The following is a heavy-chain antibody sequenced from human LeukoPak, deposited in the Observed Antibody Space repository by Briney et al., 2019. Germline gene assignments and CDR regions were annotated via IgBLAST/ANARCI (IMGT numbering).Heavy chain of an antibody. D-gene: IGHD3-10*01. V-gene: IGHV1-69*05. CDR3: AREVTMVRGVIHSDAFDI. CDR1: GGTFSSYA. J-gene: IGHJ3*02. Sequence: ASVKVSCKASGGTFSSYAISSVRQAPGQGLEWMGGIIPIFGTANYAQKFQGRVTITTDESPSTAYMELSSLRSEDTAVYYCAREVTMVRGVIHSDAFDIWGQGTMVTVSS. CDR2: IIPIFGTA.